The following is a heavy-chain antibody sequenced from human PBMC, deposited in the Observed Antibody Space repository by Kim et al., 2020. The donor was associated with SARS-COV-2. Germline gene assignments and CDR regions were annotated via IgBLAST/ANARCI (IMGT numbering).Heavy chain of an antibody. CDR1: GFIFSNAW. CDR3: TTFDYGDGDSRDY. V-gene: IGHV3-15*01. CDR2: IKSEDDGGTA. J-gene: IGHJ4*02. Sequence: GGSLRLSCAASGFIFSNAWMTWVRQAPGRGLEWVGQIKSEDDGGTADFAAPVKGRFSISRDDLRHMVYLQMNSLKTEDTAVYYCTTFDYGDGDSRDYWGQGTLFTGSS. D-gene: IGHD4-17*01.